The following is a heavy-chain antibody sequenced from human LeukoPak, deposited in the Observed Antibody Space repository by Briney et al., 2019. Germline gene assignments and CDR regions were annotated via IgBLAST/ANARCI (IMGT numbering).Heavy chain of an antibody. V-gene: IGHV3-66*01. Sequence: GGSLRLSCAASGFTVSSSSMNWVRLGPGEGLEWVSVISSEGNTYYADSVKGRFTISRDNSRNTLSLQMHGLRADDTAVYYCARGQEQFSSPWQWGPRRKNFYYYGMDVWGQGTTVTVSS. D-gene: IGHD6-19*01. J-gene: IGHJ6*02. CDR2: ISSEGNT. CDR1: GFTVSSSS. CDR3: ARGQEQFSSPWQWGPRRKNFYYYGMDV.